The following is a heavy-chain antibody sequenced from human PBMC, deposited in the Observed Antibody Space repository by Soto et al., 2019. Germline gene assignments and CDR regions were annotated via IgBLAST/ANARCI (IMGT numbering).Heavy chain of an antibody. CDR2: ITSNANRI. Sequence: EVQLVESGGGLVKPGGSLRLSCAASGFTFNKYSMNWVRQAPGKGLEWVSSITSNANRIYYADSVKGRFTISRDNAKKEVYLVMSSLRVGDTAVYYCARESDFDFCSSNYIDGIVVWGQGTTVTVSS. CDR3: ARESDFDFCSSNYIDGIVV. J-gene: IGHJ6*02. V-gene: IGHV3-21*02. CDR1: GFTFNKYS. D-gene: IGHD3-3*01.